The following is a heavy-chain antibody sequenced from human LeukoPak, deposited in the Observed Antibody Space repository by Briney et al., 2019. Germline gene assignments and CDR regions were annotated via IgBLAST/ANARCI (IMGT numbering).Heavy chain of an antibody. D-gene: IGHD4-17*01. J-gene: IGHJ2*01. CDR1: GGSISSYY. Sequence: RSSETLSLTCTVSGGSISSYYWSWIRQPAGKGLEWIGRIYTSGSTNYNPSLKSRVTISVDTSKNQFSLKLSSVTAADTAVYYCASSYGELNWYFDLWGRGTLVTVSS. CDR3: ASSYGELNWYFDL. CDR2: IYTSGST. V-gene: IGHV4-4*07.